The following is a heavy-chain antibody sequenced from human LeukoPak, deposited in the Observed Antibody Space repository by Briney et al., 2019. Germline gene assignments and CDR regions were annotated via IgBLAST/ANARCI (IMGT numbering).Heavy chain of an antibody. CDR3: ARARRYYYDSSGYYGY. Sequence: SETLSLTCAVYGGSFSGYYWSWIHQPPGKGLEWIGEINHSGSTNYNPSLKSRVTISVDTSKNQFSLKLSSVTAADTAVYYCARARRYYYDSSGYYGYWGQGTLVTVSS. D-gene: IGHD3-22*01. CDR2: INHSGST. V-gene: IGHV4-34*01. J-gene: IGHJ4*02. CDR1: GGSFSGYY.